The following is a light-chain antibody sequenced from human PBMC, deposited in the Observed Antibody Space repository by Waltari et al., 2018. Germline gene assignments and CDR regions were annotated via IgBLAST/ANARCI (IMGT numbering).Light chain of an antibody. CDR1: SSDVGAYNY. CDR3: SSWTSSSTLPVV. V-gene: IGLV2-14*03. J-gene: IGLJ2*01. CDR2: DVS. Sequence: QSALTQPASVSGSLGQSITISCTGTSSDVGAYNYVSWYQQHPGKAPRLMIYDVSKRPSGFSNRFSGSKSGNTASLTISGLQAEDEADYYCSSWTSSSTLPVVFGGGTKLSVL.